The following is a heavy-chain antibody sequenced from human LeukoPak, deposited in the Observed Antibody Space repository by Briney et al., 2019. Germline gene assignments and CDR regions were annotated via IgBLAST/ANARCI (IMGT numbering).Heavy chain of an antibody. J-gene: IGHJ4*02. Sequence: ASVRVSCKASGYTFTNYDINWVLQATGQGLEWMGWMNPNSGNTGYAQKFQGRVTITRNTSISIAYMELSSLRSEDTAVYFCARGDTSGWLYWGQGTLVTVSS. V-gene: IGHV1-8*03. CDR1: GYTFTNYD. D-gene: IGHD6-19*01. CDR2: MNPNSGNT. CDR3: ARGDTSGWLY.